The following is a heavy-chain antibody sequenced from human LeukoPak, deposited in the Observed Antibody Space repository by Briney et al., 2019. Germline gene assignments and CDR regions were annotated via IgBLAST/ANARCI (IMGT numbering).Heavy chain of an antibody. CDR3: ARGYYDFWPHYYMDV. D-gene: IGHD3-3*01. CDR1: GFTFTSSA. J-gene: IGHJ6*03. CDR2: IVVGSGNT. Sequence: ASVKVSCKASGFTFTSSAMQWVRQARGQRLEWIGWIVVGSGNTNYAQKFQERVTITRDMSTSTAYMELSRLRSDDTAVYYCARGYYDFWPHYYMDVWGKGTTVTVSS. V-gene: IGHV1-58*02.